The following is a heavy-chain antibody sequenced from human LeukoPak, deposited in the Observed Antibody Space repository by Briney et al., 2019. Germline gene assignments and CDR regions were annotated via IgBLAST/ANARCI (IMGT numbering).Heavy chain of an antibody. CDR2: IIPILGTA. CDR1: GGTFSSYA. D-gene: IGHD3-16*02. Sequence: SVKVSCKASGGTFSSYAISWVRQAPGQGLEWMGRIIPILGTANYAQKFQGRVTITTDESTSTAYMELSSLRSEDTAVYYCASDYYDYVWGSYPSQSYWGQGTLVTVSS. V-gene: IGHV1-69*11. CDR3: ASDYYDYVWGSYPSQSY. J-gene: IGHJ4*02.